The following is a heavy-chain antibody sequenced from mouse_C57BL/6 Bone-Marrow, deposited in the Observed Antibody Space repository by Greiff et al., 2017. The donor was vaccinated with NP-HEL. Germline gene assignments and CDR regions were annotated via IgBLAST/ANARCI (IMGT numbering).Heavy chain of an antibody. CDR1: GFTFSSYA. Sequence: EVQRVESGGGLVKPGGSLKLSCAASGFTFSSYAMSWVRQTPEKRLEWVATISDGGSYTYYPDNVKGRFTISRDNAKNNLYMQMSNLKYEDTAMYYCARGYYGSSYREDCEVWGTGTTVTVAS. CDR3: ARGYYGSSYREDCEV. D-gene: IGHD1-1*01. CDR2: ISDGGSYT. J-gene: IGHJ1*03. V-gene: IGHV5-4*01.